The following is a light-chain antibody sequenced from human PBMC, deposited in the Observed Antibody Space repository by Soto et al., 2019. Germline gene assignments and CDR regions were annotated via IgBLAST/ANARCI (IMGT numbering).Light chain of an antibody. Sequence: EIVLTQSPGTLSLSPGERASLSCRASQTVSAKYLGWYQQKPGQAPTLLIYSASSRATGIPDRFSGSGSGTDFTLTISRLEPGDFAVYYCQHYDTSPMWTFGQGTKVEIK. V-gene: IGKV3-20*01. CDR2: SAS. CDR3: QHYDTSPMWT. CDR1: QTVSAKY. J-gene: IGKJ1*01.